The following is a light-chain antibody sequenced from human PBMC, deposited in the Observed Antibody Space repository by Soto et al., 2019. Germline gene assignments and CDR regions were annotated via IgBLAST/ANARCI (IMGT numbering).Light chain of an antibody. V-gene: IGLV1-51*02. Sequence: QSVLTQPPPVSAAPGHQVTIFCSGSSSNIGNNYVSWYQQLPGTAPKLLIFENNKRPSGIPDRFSGSKSGTSATLGITGLQTGDEADYYCGTWDSSLSVGVFGGGTKLTVL. CDR2: ENN. CDR1: SSNIGNNY. CDR3: GTWDSSLSVGV. J-gene: IGLJ3*02.